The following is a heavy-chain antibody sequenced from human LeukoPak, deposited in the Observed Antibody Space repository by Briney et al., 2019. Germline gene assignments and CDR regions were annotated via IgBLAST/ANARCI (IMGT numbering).Heavy chain of an antibody. CDR2: INPNSGGT. J-gene: IGHJ6*03. CDR3: ARVDTAMGSFYYYYYYMDV. V-gene: IGHV1-2*06. CDR1: GYTFTGYY. D-gene: IGHD5-18*01. Sequence: ASVKVSCKASGYTFTGYYMHWVRQAPGQGLGWMGRINPNSGGTNYAQKFQGRVTMTRDTSISTAYMELSRLRSDDTAVYYCARVDTAMGSFYYYYYYMDVWGKGTTVTVSS.